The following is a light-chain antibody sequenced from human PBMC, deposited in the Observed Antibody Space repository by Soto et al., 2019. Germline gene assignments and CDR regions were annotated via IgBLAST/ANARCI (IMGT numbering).Light chain of an antibody. J-gene: IGKJ4*01. V-gene: IGKV3-15*01. Sequence: EIVMTQSPASLSVSPGERATLSCRASQSVNSNLAWYQQKPGQATRLLIYGASTRATGVPARFSGGGSGTEFTLTISSLQSEDFAVYYCQQYNDWPLTFGGGTKVEIK. CDR3: QQYNDWPLT. CDR2: GAS. CDR1: QSVNSN.